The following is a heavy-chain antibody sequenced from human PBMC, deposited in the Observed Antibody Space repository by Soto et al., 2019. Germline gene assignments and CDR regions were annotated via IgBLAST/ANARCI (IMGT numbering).Heavy chain of an antibody. CDR1: GGTFSSYA. J-gene: IGHJ6*02. CDR3: ARGGYSGRPLVNYYYYGMDV. D-gene: IGHD1-26*01. Sequence: QVQLVQSGAEVKKPGSSVKVSCKASGGTFSSYAISWVRQAPGQGLEWMGGIIPIFGTANYAQKFQGRVTITADESTSTAYMELSSLRSEDTAVYYCARGGYSGRPLVNYYYYGMDVWGQGTTVTVSS. V-gene: IGHV1-69*01. CDR2: IIPIFGTA.